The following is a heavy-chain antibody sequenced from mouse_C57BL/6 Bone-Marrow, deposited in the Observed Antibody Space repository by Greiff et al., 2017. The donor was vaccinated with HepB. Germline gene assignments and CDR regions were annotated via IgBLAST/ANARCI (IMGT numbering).Heavy chain of an antibody. CDR2: IDPENGDT. Sequence: VQLQQSGAELVRPGASVKLSCTASGFNIKDDYMHWVKQRPEQGLEWIGWIDPENGDTEYASKFQGKATITADTSSNTAYLQLSSLTSEDTAFYYCTGMGTTSAMDYWGQGTSVTVSS. V-gene: IGHV14-4*01. D-gene: IGHD2-14*01. CDR3: TGMGTTSAMDY. CDR1: GFNIKDDY. J-gene: IGHJ4*01.